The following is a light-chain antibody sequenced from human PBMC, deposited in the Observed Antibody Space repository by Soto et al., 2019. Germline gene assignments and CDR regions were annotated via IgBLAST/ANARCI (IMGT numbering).Light chain of an antibody. J-gene: IGLJ1*01. CDR2: EVV. V-gene: IGLV2-8*01. Sequence: QSALTQPPSASGSPGQSVTISCTGTKNDIGVYYFVSWYQHHPGKAPRLIIYEVVQRPSGVPDRFSGSKSGNTASLTVSGLQAEDEADYFCKSYAGSNTYVFGSGTKLTVL. CDR3: KSYAGSNTYV. CDR1: KNDIGVYYF.